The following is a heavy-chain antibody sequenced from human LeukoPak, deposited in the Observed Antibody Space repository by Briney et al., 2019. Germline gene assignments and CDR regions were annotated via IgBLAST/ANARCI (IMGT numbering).Heavy chain of an antibody. D-gene: IGHD6-19*01. Sequence: GGSLRLSCATSGFTFTNFAFHWVRQAPGKGLEYVSSISSNGATTYYANSVEGRFTISRDNSKNTVFLQMGSLRAEDVAVYYCARIRKTVAGTSDYYYYMDVWGKGTTVTVSS. CDR2: ISSNGATT. V-gene: IGHV3-64*01. CDR1: GFTFTNFA. CDR3: ARIRKTVAGTSDYYYYMDV. J-gene: IGHJ6*03.